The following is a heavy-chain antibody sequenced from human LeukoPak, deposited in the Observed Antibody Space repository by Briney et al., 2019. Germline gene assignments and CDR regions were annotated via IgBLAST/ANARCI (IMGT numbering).Heavy chain of an antibody. CDR3: ARYDVWGTYRAFDY. Sequence: PSETLSLTCTVSGDSISSSSYYWGWIRQPPGRGLEWIGTIYHSGSTYYNPSLKSRVTISVDTSKNQFSLKLSSVTAADTAVYYCARYDVWGTYRAFDYWGQGTLVTVSS. V-gene: IGHV4-39*07. CDR2: IYHSGST. D-gene: IGHD3-16*02. CDR1: GDSISSSSYY. J-gene: IGHJ4*02.